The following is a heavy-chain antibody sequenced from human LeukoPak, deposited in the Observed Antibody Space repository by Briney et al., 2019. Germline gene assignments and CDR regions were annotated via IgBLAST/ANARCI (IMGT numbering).Heavy chain of an antibody. J-gene: IGHJ4*02. CDR1: GFTFSSYG. V-gene: IGHV3-30*18. Sequence: PGGSLRLSCAASGFTFSSYGMHWVRQAPGKGLQWVAAISYDGSNKYYADSVKGQFTVSRDNSKNTLYLQMNSLRGEDTAVYYCAKEKYRGYSYGSGDYWGQGTLVTVSS. D-gene: IGHD5-18*01. CDR2: ISYDGSNK. CDR3: AKEKYRGYSYGSGDY.